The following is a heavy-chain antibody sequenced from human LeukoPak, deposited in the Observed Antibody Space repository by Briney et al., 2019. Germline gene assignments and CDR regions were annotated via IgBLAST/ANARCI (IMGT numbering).Heavy chain of an antibody. CDR3: ARVGTSSKYYYYMDV. D-gene: IGHD4-11*01. J-gene: IGHJ6*03. V-gene: IGHV3-48*04. Sequence: GGSLRLSCADSGFTFRSYTMNWVRQAPGKGLEWVSYITSSGATIYYADSVKGRFTISRDNAKNSLYLQMNSPRAEDTAVYYCARVGTSSKYYYYMDVWGKGTTVTVSS. CDR1: GFTFRSYT. CDR2: ITSSGATI.